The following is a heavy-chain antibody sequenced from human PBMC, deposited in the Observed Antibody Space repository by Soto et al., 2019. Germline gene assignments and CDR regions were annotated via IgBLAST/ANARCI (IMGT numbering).Heavy chain of an antibody. Sequence: QVQLQESGPGLVKPSGTLSLTCAVSGGSISSSNWWSWVRQPPGKGLEWIGEIYHSGSTNYNPSLKSRVTISVDKSKNQFSLKLSSVTAADTAVYYCARWTPEGYCGGGSCYGYYYYGMDVWGQGTTVTVSS. V-gene: IGHV4-4*02. CDR1: GGSISSSNW. D-gene: IGHD2-15*01. J-gene: IGHJ6*02. CDR2: IYHSGST. CDR3: ARWTPEGYCGGGSCYGYYYYGMDV.